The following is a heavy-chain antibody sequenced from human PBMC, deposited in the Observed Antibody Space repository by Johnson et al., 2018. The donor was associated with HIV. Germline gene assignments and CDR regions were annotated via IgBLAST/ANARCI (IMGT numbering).Heavy chain of an antibody. CDR2: ISGSGGST. CDR3: ARGQKLWDDAFDI. Sequence: VQLVESGGGLVQPGGSLRLSCAASGFTFSSYAMSWVRQAPGKGLEWVSAISGSGGSTYYADSVKGRFTISRDNAKNSLYLQMNSLRAEGTAGYYGARGQKLWDDAFDIWGQGTMVTVSS. V-gene: IGHV3-23*04. J-gene: IGHJ3*02. D-gene: IGHD1-26*01. CDR1: GFTFSSYA.